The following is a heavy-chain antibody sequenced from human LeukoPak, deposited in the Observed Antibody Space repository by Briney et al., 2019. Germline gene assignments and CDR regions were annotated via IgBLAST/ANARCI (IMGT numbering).Heavy chain of an antibody. D-gene: IGHD5-18*01. Sequence: PSGTLSLTCAVSGGSISSSNWWSWVRQPPGKGLEWIGEINHSGSTNYNPSLKSRVTISVDTSKNQFSLKLSSVTAADTAVYYCARRGPEGYSYGYDFDYWGQGTLVTVSS. CDR3: ARRGPEGYSYGYDFDY. CDR1: GGSISSSNW. CDR2: INHSGST. J-gene: IGHJ4*02. V-gene: IGHV4-4*02.